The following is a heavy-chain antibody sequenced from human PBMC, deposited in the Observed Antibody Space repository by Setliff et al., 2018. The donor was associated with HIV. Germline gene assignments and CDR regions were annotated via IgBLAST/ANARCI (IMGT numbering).Heavy chain of an antibody. V-gene: IGHV1-69*05. CDR2: IIPIFGTP. Sequence: SVKVSCKASGGIFSRFAFSWVRQAPGQGLEWMGGIIPIFGTPNYAQKFQGRVTITTDESTNTVYMELYSLTSEDTAIYYCASSAGAVPTTAPYGDYYYYFYMDVWGKGITVTVSS. CDR3: ASSAGAVPTTAPYGDYYYYFYMDV. CDR1: GGIFSRFA. J-gene: IGHJ6*03. D-gene: IGHD1-1*01.